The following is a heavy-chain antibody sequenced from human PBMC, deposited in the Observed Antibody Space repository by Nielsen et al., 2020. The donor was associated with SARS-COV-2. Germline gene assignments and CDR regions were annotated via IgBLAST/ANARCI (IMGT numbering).Heavy chain of an antibody. CDR3: ARGRLELGAFDI. CDR1: GYTFTSYD. V-gene: IGHV1-8*02. J-gene: IGHJ3*02. CDR2: MNPNNGNT. D-gene: IGHD1-7*01. Sequence: SVQVSCKASGYTFTSYDINWVRQATGQGPEWMGWMNPNNGNTGYAQKFQGRVTLTRDTSMTTAYMDLSSLTSEDTAIYYCARGRLELGAFDIWGQGTMVTVSS.